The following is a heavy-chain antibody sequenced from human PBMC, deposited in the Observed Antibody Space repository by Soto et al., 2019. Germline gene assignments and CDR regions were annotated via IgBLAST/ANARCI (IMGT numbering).Heavy chain of an antibody. CDR2: IYYSGST. J-gene: IGHJ2*01. CDR1: GGSINAYY. V-gene: IGHV4-59*01. Sequence: QAQLQESGPGLVKPSETLSLTCTVSGGSINAYYWSWIRQPPGKGLEWIGYIYYSGSTNYNPSLKSRVTISVDTSQNQFSLKLSSISAADTAVYYCARRRTVTNYWYFDLWGRGTLVTVSS. D-gene: IGHD4-17*01. CDR3: ARRRTVTNYWYFDL.